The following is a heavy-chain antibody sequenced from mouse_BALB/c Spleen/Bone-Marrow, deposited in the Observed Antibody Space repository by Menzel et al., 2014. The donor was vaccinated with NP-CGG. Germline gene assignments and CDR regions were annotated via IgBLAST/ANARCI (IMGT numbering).Heavy chain of an antibody. CDR1: GFNIKDPY. J-gene: IGHJ3*01. CDR3: APYYYGRWFTY. CDR2: IDPANGNT. V-gene: IGHV14-3*02. Sequence: VQLKQSGAELVKPGASVKLSCTASGFNIKDPYMHWVKQRPEQGLEWIGRIDPANGNTKYDPKFQGKATITADTSSNTAYLQLSSLTSEDTAVYYCAPYYYGRWFTYGGQGTLVTVSA. D-gene: IGHD1-1*01.